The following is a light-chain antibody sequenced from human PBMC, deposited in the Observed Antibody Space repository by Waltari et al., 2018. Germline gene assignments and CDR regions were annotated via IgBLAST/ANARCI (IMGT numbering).Light chain of an antibody. J-gene: IGKJ4*01. CDR3: EQYITWPLS. CDR1: SSIGTC. CDR2: WTA. V-gene: IGKV1-5*03. Sequence: DIQMTQSPATLFGSVGDGVTNTCRASSSIGTCWGWYQQKQGEAPKLLIDWTARLQGGVPSRFSGSGSGTEFTLTVSSLQPDDFAIYYCEQYITWPLSFGGGTKVELK.